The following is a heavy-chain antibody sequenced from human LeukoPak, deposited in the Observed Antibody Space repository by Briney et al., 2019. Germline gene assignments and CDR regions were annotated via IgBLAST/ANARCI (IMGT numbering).Heavy chain of an antibody. CDR3: AGSGYSGYDLNY. CDR1: GGSISSYY. J-gene: IGHJ4*02. CDR2: VYSSGST. V-gene: IGHV4-4*07. Sequence: PSETLSLTCTGPGGSISSYYWSWIRQPAGKGLKWIGRVYSSGSTNYNPSLKRRVTISVDTSKNQFSLKLSSVTAADTAVYYCAGSGYSGYDLNYWGQGTLVTVSS. D-gene: IGHD5-12*01.